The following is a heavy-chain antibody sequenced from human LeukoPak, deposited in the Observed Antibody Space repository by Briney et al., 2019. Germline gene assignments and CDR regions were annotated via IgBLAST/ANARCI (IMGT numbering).Heavy chain of an antibody. V-gene: IGHV3-48*01. D-gene: IGHD3-10*01. CDR3: AKDPELLWFGELSNGYFDY. Sequence: GGSLRLSCAASGFTFSSYNMNWVRQAPGKGLEWVSYISSSSSTIYYADSVKGRFTISRDNAKNSLYLQMNSLRAEDTAVYYCAKDPELLWFGELSNGYFDYWGQGTLVTVSS. CDR2: ISSSSSTI. CDR1: GFTFSSYN. J-gene: IGHJ4*02.